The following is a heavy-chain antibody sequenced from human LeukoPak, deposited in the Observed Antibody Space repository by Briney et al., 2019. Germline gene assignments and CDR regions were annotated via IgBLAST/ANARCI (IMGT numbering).Heavy chain of an antibody. D-gene: IGHD3-22*01. V-gene: IGHV4-59*01. J-gene: IGHJ6*03. Sequence: QSSETLSLTCTVSGGSISSYYWSWIRQPPGKGLEWIGYIYYSGSTNYNPSLKSRVTISVDTSKNQFSLKLSSVTAADTAVYYCARGESDYYDSSGYYPPYYYYMDVWGKGTMVTVSS. CDR2: IYYSGST. CDR1: GGSISSYY. CDR3: ARGESDYYDSSGYYPPYYYYMDV.